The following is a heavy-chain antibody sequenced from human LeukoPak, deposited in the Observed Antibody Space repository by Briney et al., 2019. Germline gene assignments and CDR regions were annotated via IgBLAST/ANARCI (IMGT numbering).Heavy chain of an antibody. V-gene: IGHV4-59*08. Sequence: SETLSLTCTVSGGSITSYYWSWIRQPPGKGLEWIGYIYYSGSTNYNPSLKSRVTISVDTSKNQFSLRLSSMTAADTAVYYCARYASGGYCFDYWGQGTLVTVSS. D-gene: IGHD6-19*01. CDR3: ARYASGGYCFDY. CDR2: IYYSGST. CDR1: GGSITSYY. J-gene: IGHJ4*02.